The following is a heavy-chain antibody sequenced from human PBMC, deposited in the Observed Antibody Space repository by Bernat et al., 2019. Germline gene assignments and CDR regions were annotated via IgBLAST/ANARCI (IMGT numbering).Heavy chain of an antibody. V-gene: IGHV1-2*04. CDR3: GRDQVTVTTAYFDY. Sequence: QVQLVQSGAEVKKPGASVKVSCKASGYTFTGYYIHWVRQAPGQGLEWMGWINPNSGGTNYAEKFQGWVTMTRDASLTTVYMELGRLTSDDTAGYYCGRDQVTVTTAYFDYWGLGTLVTVSS. J-gene: IGHJ4*02. CDR1: GYTFTGYY. CDR2: INPNSGGT. D-gene: IGHD4-17*01.